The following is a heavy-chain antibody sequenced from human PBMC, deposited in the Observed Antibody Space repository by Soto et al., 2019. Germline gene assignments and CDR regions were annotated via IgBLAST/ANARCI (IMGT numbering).Heavy chain of an antibody. Sequence: PSQTQPLTFAVSGGTSISRNGWSWVSRHPGKGLEWIGEIYHSGSTNYNPSLKSRVTISVDKSKNQFSLKLSSVTAADTAVYYCAYSPRSTQRGVDYWGQGTLVTVSS. CDR1: GGTSISRNG. CDR3: AYSPRSTQRGVDY. D-gene: IGHD6-25*01. J-gene: IGHJ4*02. CDR2: IYHSGST. V-gene: IGHV4-4*02.